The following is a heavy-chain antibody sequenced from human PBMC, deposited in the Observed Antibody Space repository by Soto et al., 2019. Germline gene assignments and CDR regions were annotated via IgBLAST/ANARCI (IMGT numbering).Heavy chain of an antibody. V-gene: IGHV3-64D*06. CDR3: VISGYDFWSGYFSLDY. CDR1: GFTFSSYA. CDR2: ISSNGGST. D-gene: IGHD3-3*01. J-gene: IGHJ4*02. Sequence: RLSCSASGFTFSSYAMHWVRQAPGKGLEYVSAISSNGGSTYYADSVKGRFTISRDNSKNTLYLQMSSLRAEDTAVYYCVISGYDFWSGYFSLDYWGQGTLVTVYS.